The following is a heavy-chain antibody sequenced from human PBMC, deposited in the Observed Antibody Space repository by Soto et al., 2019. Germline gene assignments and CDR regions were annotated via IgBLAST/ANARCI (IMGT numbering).Heavy chain of an antibody. V-gene: IGHV3-15*01. J-gene: IGHJ6*02. Sequence: GSLRLSCAASGFTFSNAWMSWVRQAPGKGLEWVGRIKSKTDGGTTDYAAPVKGRFTISRDDSKSTLYLQMNSLKTEDTAVYYCTTGMVRGVIVYYYYGMDVWGQGTTVTVSS. CDR2: IKSKTDGGTT. CDR1: GFTFSNAW. D-gene: IGHD3-10*01. CDR3: TTGMVRGVIVYYYYGMDV.